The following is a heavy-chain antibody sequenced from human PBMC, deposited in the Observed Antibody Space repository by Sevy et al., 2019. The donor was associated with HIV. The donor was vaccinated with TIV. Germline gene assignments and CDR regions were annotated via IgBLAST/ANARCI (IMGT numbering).Heavy chain of an antibody. Sequence: GGSLRLSCVASGFIFRDRYMSWIRQAPGKGLEWVSFISSRSSEINYADSVKGRFTVSRDNAKNSLYLQMNSLRAEDTAVYYCAGDFMPVASAGTGALGVWGQGTAVTVSP. CDR1: GFIFRDRY. CDR2: ISSRSSEI. V-gene: IGHV3-11*05. J-gene: IGHJ6*01. CDR3: AGDFMPVASAGTGALGV. D-gene: IGHD6-13*01.